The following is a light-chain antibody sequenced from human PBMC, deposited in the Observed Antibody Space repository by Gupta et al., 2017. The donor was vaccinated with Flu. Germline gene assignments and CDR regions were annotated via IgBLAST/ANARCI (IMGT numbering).Light chain of an antibody. CDR2: GAS. CDR1: QSVSSN. Sequence: ATLSVSPGESATLSCRASQSVSSNLFWYQQKPGQAPRLLIYGASTRATGIPARFIGSGCGTEFTLTISSRQSEDFAVYYCQQYKNCPPWTFGQGTKVEIK. V-gene: IGKV3-15*01. CDR3: QQYKNCPPWT. J-gene: IGKJ1*01.